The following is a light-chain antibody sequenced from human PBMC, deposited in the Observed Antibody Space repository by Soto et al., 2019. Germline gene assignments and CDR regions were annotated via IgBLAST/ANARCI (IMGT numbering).Light chain of an antibody. CDR2: EVR. J-gene: IGLJ1*01. CDR1: SSDVGGYDY. CDR3: SSYTRSSTEV. V-gene: IGLV2-14*01. Sequence: QSVLTQPASVSGSPGQSITISCTGSSSDVGGYDYVSWYQQHPGKVPKLMIYEVRNRPSGVSNRFSGSKSGNTASLTISGLQAEDEADYYCSSYTRSSTEVFGTGTKLTVL.